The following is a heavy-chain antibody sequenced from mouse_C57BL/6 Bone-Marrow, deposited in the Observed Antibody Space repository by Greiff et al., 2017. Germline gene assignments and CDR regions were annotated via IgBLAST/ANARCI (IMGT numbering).Heavy chain of an antibody. CDR2: LDPENGDT. D-gene: IGHD3-2*02. CDR1: GFNIKDDY. CDR3: TTTPLRRFYYFDY. Sequence: VQLKQSGAELVRPGASVKLSCTASGFNIKDDYMHWVKQRPEQGPERIGWLDPENGDTEYASKFQGKAPITADTSSNTAYLQLSSLTSEDTAVYYCTTTPLRRFYYFDYWGQGTTLTVSS. V-gene: IGHV14-4*01. J-gene: IGHJ2*01.